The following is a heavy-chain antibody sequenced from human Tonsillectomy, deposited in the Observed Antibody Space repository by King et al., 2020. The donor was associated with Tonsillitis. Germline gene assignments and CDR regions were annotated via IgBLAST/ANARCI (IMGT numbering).Heavy chain of an antibody. J-gene: IGHJ3*02. V-gene: IGHV1-46*01. CDR3: ARGTFGAHPLTFNI. Sequence: LQLVQSGAEVKKPGASVNVSCKASGDTFTTYSMHWVRQAPGQGLEWMGIINPSGGRTSHTQKFQGRVTMTRDTSASTVYMELSSLRSEDTAVYDCARGTFGAHPLTFNISGQGAMCTVSS. CDR1: GDTFTTYS. D-gene: IGHD1-14*01. CDR2: INPSGGRT.